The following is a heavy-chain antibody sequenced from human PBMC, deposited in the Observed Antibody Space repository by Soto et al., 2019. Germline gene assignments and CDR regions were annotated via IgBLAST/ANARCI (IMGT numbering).Heavy chain of an antibody. CDR2: INPNSGGT. D-gene: IGHD4-17*01. CDR1: GYTFTGYY. Sequence: ASVKVSCTASGYTFTGYYMHWVRQAPGQGLEWMGWINPNSGGTNYAQKFQGWVTMTRDTSISTAYMELSRLRSDDTAVYYCARGGGDETHDAFDIWGQGTMVTVSS. V-gene: IGHV1-2*04. CDR3: ARGGGDETHDAFDI. J-gene: IGHJ3*02.